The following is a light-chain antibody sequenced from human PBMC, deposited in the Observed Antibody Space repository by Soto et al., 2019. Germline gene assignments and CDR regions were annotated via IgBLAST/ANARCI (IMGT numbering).Light chain of an antibody. CDR1: QSVSKY. CDR2: DSS. Sequence: EIVLTQSPATLSLSPGERATLSCRASQSVSKYLAWYQQKPGQAPRLLIYDSSNRATDIPPRFSGSGSGTDFTLTISSLEPEDFAVYYCQQRSNWPWTFGQGTKVEIK. J-gene: IGKJ1*01. V-gene: IGKV3-11*01. CDR3: QQRSNWPWT.